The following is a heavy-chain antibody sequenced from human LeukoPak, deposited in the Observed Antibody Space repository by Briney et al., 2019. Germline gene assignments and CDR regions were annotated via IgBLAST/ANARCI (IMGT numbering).Heavy chain of an antibody. Sequence: PGGSLRLSCAASGFTFSSYSMNWVRQAPGKGLEWVSSISSSSSYLYYADSVKGRFTISRDNAKNSLYLQMNSLRAEDTAVYYCARVFPLGIGAFDIWGQGTMVTVSS. CDR3: ARVFPLGIGAFDI. J-gene: IGHJ3*02. D-gene: IGHD7-27*01. V-gene: IGHV3-21*01. CDR2: ISSSSSYL. CDR1: GFTFSSYS.